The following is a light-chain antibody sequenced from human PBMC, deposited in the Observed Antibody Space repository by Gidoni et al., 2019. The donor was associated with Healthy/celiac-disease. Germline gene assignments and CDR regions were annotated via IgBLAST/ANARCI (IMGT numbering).Light chain of an antibody. CDR2: EVS. CDR3: SSYTSSSTLEGV. J-gene: IGLJ2*01. CDR1: SSDVGGYTS. V-gene: IGLV2-14*01. Sequence: QSALTQPASVSGSPGQSITISCTGTSSDVGGYTSVSWYQQQPGKAPKLMIYEVSNRPAGGSNRFSGSTSCNTASLTISGLHAEDEADYYCSSYTSSSTLEGVFGGGTKLTVL.